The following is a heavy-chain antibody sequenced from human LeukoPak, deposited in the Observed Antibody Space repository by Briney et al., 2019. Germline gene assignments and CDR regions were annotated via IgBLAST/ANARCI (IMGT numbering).Heavy chain of an antibody. V-gene: IGHV3-30-3*01. J-gene: IGHJ4*02. CDR3: ARDNAGASDY. CDR1: GFTFSSYA. D-gene: IGHD1-1*01. CDR2: ISYDGSNK. Sequence: GGSLRLSCAASGFTFSSYAMHWVRQAPGEGLEWVAVISYDGSNKYYADSVKGRFTISRDNSKNTLYLQMNSLRAEDTAVYYCARDNAGASDYWGQGTLVTVSS.